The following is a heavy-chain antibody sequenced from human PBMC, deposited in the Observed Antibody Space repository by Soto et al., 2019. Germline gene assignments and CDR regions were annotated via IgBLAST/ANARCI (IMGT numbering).Heavy chain of an antibody. CDR2: ISGSGGST. D-gene: IGHD3-10*01. J-gene: IGHJ3*02. CDR3: AKGITMVRGVRNAFDI. Sequence: EVQLLESGGGLVQPGGSLTLYCAASGFTFSSYAMSWVRQAPGKGLEWVSAISGSGGSTYYADSVKGRFTISRDNSKNTLYLQMNSLRAEDTAVYYCAKGITMVRGVRNAFDISGQGTMVTVSS. CDR1: GFTFSSYA. V-gene: IGHV3-23*01.